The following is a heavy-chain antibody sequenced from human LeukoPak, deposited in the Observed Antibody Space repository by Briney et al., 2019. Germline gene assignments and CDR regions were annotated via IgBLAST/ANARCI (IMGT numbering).Heavy chain of an antibody. CDR1: GCTLTELS. D-gene: IGHD3-10*01. CDR2: FDPEDGET. J-gene: IGHJ4*02. V-gene: IGHV1-24*01. CDR3: ATTITMVRGTESDY. Sequence: ASVTVSCKVSGCTLTELSMHWVRQAPGKGLEWMGGFDPEDGETIYAQKFQGRVTMTEETSTDTAYMELSSLRSEDTAVYYCATTITMVRGTESDYWGQGTLVTVSS.